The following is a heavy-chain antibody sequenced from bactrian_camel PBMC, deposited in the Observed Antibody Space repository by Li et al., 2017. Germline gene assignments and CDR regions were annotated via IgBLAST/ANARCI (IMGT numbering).Heavy chain of an antibody. CDR1: GYRFNSNC. V-gene: IGHV3S40*01. CDR3: VRGWDDDTWSFNY. CDR2: INPTPSTA. Sequence: VQLVESGGGSVQSGGSLKLSCVGTGYRFNSNCWGWFRQAPGKGLEWVSTINPTPSTAYYADSVKGRFTISRDNAKNTVYLQMNSLNPEDTAVYYCVRGWDDDTWSFNYWGQGTQVTVS. J-gene: IGHJ4*01. D-gene: IGHD3*01.